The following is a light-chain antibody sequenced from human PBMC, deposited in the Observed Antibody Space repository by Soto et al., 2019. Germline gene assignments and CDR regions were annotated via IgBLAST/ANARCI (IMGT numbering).Light chain of an antibody. V-gene: IGLV2-14*01. CDR3: SSYTSSSTLV. Sequence: SLLTQPPSVSGSPGQAITISCTGTSSDVGGYNYVSWYQQHPGKAPKLMIYDVSNRPSGVSNRFSGSKSGNTASLTISGLQAEDEADYYCSSYTSSSTLVFGTGTKVTVL. CDR1: SSDVGGYNY. J-gene: IGLJ1*01. CDR2: DVS.